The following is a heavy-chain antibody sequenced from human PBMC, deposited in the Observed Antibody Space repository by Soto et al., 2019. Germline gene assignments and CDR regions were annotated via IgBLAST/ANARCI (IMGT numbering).Heavy chain of an antibody. CDR2: IIPIFGTP. V-gene: IGHV1-69*01. CDR1: GGTFSRLA. CDR3: ARGWGEDSSDYFYAY. Sequence: QVQLVQSGAEVRKPGSSVKVSCKASGGTFSRLAISWVRQAPGQGLEWMGGIIPIFGTPNHAQKFQGRLTITADEATSTVHMELSRLRSEDTAIYYCARGWGEDSSDYFYAYWGQGTLVIVSS. J-gene: IGHJ4*02. D-gene: IGHD3-22*01.